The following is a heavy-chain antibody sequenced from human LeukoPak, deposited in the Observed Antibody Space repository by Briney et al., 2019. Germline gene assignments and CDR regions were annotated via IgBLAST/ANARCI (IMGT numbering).Heavy chain of an antibody. Sequence: SETLSLTCTVSGYSISSGYYWGWIRQSPGEGLEWIGSIFHGGSTYYNPSLRSRVIVSGDTSKNHFSLKMTSVTAADTAVYYCARDLASCAGDCYSDGFDYWGQGTLVTVSS. CDR3: ARDLASCAGDCYSDGFDY. V-gene: IGHV4-38-2*02. CDR2: IFHGGST. D-gene: IGHD2-21*02. CDR1: GYSISSGYY. J-gene: IGHJ4*02.